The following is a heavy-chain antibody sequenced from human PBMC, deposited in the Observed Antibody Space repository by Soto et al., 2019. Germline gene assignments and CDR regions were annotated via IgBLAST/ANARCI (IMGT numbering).Heavy chain of an antibody. CDR1: GFPFTSYA. CDR3: AREHDALDV. D-gene: IGHD1-1*01. CDR2: ISHDGGIK. V-gene: IGHV3-30-3*01. Sequence: QVQLVESGGGVVQPGRSLTLSCAASGFPFTSYAIHWVRQVPGKGLEWVAVISHDGGIKHYADSVKGRFTISRDNSKNTFYLQMNSLRDEDTSVFHCAREHDALDVWCQGTTVTVAS. J-gene: IGHJ6*02.